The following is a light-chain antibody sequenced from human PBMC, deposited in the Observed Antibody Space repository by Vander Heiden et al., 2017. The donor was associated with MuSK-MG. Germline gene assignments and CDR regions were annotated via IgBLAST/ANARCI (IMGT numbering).Light chain of an antibody. J-gene: IGKJ1*01. CDR1: QDIRNN. CDR3: RQDDNYPRT. Sequence: AIQMTQSPSSLSASVGDRVNITCRTSQDIRNNLGWYQQNPGKAPKLLIYAASGLQSGVPSRFSGGGTGTDFTLTISSLHPEDFATYYCRQDDNYPRTFGQGTKVEIK. V-gene: IGKV1-6*01. CDR2: AAS.